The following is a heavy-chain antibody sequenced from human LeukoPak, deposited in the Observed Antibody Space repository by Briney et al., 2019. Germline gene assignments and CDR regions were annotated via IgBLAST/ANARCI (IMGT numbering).Heavy chain of an antibody. CDR3: AAGSGGYYNYFAY. V-gene: IGHV3-33*01. CDR1: GFSFSSYG. J-gene: IGHJ4*02. Sequence: HPGRSLSLSCAASGFSFSSYGMHWVRQAPGKGLEWVGVIWYDGNNKYYADSVKGRFTMSRDNSKNTLYLQMNSLRAEDTAVYYCAAGSGGYYNYFAYWGQGTLVTVSS. D-gene: IGHD3-22*01. CDR2: IWYDGNNK.